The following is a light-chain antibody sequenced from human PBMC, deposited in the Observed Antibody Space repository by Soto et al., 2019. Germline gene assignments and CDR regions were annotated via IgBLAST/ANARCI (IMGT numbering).Light chain of an antibody. CDR2: WAS. V-gene: IGKV4-1*01. Sequence: DIVMTQSPDSLTVSLGERATINCKSSRNILYSSNNKNYLSWYQQKPGQPPKLLIYWASTRESGVPDRFSGSGSGTDFTLTISSLQAEDVAVYYCQQYYDSPITFGQGTRLEIK. CDR1: RNILYSSNNKNY. J-gene: IGKJ5*01. CDR3: QQYYDSPIT.